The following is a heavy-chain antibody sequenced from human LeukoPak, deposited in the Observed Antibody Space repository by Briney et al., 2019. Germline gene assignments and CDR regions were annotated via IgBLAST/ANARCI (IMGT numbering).Heavy chain of an antibody. Sequence: KPSETLSLTCSVSGGHISSHHWRWIRQPPGKGREGIGYIYYSGSTNYNPPLKSRVTISVDTSNNQFSLQLSAVTAADTAVYYCARERGTYMDVWGKGTTVTVSS. CDR2: IYYSGST. J-gene: IGHJ6*03. CDR3: ARERGTYMDV. V-gene: IGHV4-59*11. D-gene: IGHD1-1*01. CDR1: GGHISSHH.